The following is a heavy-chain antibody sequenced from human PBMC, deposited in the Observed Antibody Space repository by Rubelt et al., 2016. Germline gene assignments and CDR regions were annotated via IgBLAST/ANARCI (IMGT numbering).Heavy chain of an antibody. J-gene: IGHJ6*02. CDR2: IDPSDSYT. V-gene: IGHV5-10-1*01. D-gene: IGHD6-6*01. Sequence: ISWVRQMPGKGLEWMGRIDPSDSYTNYSPSFQGHVTISADKSISTASLQWSSLKASDTAMYYCARRYSSSRSYYYGMDVWGQGTTVTVSS. CDR3: ARRYSSSRSYYYGMDV.